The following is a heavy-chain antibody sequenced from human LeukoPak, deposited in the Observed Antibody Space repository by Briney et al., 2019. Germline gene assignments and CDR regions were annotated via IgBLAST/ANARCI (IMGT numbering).Heavy chain of an antibody. CDR1: GGSISSYY. CDR3: ARRSYSGSYNY. Sequence: SETLSLTCTVFGGSISSYYWSWIRQPPGKGLEWIGYIYYSGSTNYNPSLKSRVTISVDTSKNQFSLKLSSVTAADTAVYYCARRSYSGSYNYWGQGTLVTVSS. J-gene: IGHJ4*02. V-gene: IGHV4-59*08. D-gene: IGHD1-26*01. CDR2: IYYSGST.